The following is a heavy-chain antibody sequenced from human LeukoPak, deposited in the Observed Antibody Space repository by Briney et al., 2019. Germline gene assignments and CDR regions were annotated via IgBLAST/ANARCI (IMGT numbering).Heavy chain of an antibody. J-gene: IGHJ4*02. CDR1: GFSFSSYA. CDR2: ISGSGGST. Sequence: GGSLRLSCAASGFSFSSYAMSWVRQAPGKGLEWVSAISGSGGSTYYADSVKGRFTISRDNSKNTLYLQMNSLRAEDTAVYYCANALGMAYFDYWGQGTLVTVSS. D-gene: IGHD1-14*01. V-gene: IGHV3-23*01. CDR3: ANALGMAYFDY.